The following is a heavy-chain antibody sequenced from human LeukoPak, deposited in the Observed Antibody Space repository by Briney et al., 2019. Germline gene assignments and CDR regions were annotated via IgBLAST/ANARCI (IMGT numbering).Heavy chain of an antibody. D-gene: IGHD2-2*01. J-gene: IGHJ6*02. CDR1: GFTFSSYS. Sequence: PGGSLRLSCAASGFTFSSYSMNWVRQAPGKGLEWVSSISSSSSYIYYAESVKGRFTISRDNAKNSLYLQMNSLRAEDTAVYYCARDRYDIVVVPAARGPYGMDVWGQGTTVTVSS. CDR2: ISSSSSYI. CDR3: ARDRYDIVVVPAARGPYGMDV. V-gene: IGHV3-21*01.